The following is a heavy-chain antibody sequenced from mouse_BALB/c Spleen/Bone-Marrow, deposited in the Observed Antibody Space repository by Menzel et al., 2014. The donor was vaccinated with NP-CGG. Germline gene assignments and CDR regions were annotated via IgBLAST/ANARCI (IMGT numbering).Heavy chain of an antibody. CDR1: GYTFSSYR. V-gene: IGHV1-9*01. Sequence: QVQLKHSGAELMKPGASVKISCKATGYTFSSYRIEWVKQRPGHGLEWIGEILPGSGSTNYNEKFKGKATFTADTSSNTAYMQLSSLTSEDSAVYYCARGDYFDYWGQGTTLTVSS. CDR2: ILPGSGST. J-gene: IGHJ2*01. CDR3: ARGDYFDY.